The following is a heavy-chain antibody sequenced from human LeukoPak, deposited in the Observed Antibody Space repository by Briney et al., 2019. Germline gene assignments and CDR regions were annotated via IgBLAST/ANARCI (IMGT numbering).Heavy chain of an antibody. Sequence: SQTLSLTCTVSGGSISSYYWSWIRQPPGKGLEWIGYIYYSGSTKYNPSLKSRVTISVDASKTQFSLKLNSVTAADTAVYYCARGSRELYYFDYWDQGTLVTVSS. J-gene: IGHJ4*02. CDR2: IYYSGST. CDR1: GGSISSYY. CDR3: ARGSRELYYFDY. D-gene: IGHD1-7*01. V-gene: IGHV4-59*01.